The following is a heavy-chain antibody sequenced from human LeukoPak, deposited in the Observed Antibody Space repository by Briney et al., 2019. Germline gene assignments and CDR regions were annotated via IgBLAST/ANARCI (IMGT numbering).Heavy chain of an antibody. Sequence: ASVKVSCKASGYAFTSYAMNWVRQAPGQGLEWMGWINTNTGNPTYAQGFTGRFVFSLDTSVSTAYLQISSLKAEDTAVYYCARSPSGSYVLGNTVNWFDPWGQGTLVTVSS. CDR3: ARSPSGSYVLGNTVNWFDP. J-gene: IGHJ5*02. V-gene: IGHV7-4-1*02. CDR2: INTNTGNP. CDR1: GYAFTSYA. D-gene: IGHD1-26*01.